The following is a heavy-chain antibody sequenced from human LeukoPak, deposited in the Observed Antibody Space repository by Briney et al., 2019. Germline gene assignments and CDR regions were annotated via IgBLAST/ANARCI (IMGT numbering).Heavy chain of an antibody. CDR2: ISYDGSNK. D-gene: IGHD4-17*01. CDR1: GFTFSSYG. J-gene: IGHJ4*02. CDR3: ARDNDYGDYLVY. Sequence: GRSLRLSCAASGFTFSSYGMHWVRQAPGKGLEWVAVISYDGSNKYYADSVKGRFTISRDNSKNTLYLQMNSLRAEDTAVYYCARDNDYGDYLVYWGQGTLVTVSS. V-gene: IGHV3-30*03.